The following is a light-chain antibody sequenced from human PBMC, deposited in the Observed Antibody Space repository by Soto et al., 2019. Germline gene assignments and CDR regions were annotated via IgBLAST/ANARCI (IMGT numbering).Light chain of an antibody. CDR3: QQSYSSPPT. CDR1: QSISNH. CDR2: AAS. V-gene: IGKV1-39*01. Sequence: DIQMTQSPSSLSASVEDRVIITCRASQSISNHLNWYQQKPGKAPKLLIFAASSLQCGVPSRFSGSRSGPDFTLTISSLQPEDFATYYCQQSYSSPPTFGQGTKVEIK. J-gene: IGKJ1*01.